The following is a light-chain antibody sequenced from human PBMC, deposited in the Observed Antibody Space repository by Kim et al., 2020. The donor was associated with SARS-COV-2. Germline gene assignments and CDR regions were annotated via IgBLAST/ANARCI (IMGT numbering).Light chain of an antibody. J-gene: IGLJ2*01. CDR1: SLRRYY. CDR2: GTN. V-gene: IGLV3-19*01. CDR3: NSRDSNYNVG. Sequence: SSELTQDPAVSVALGQTVRITCQGDSLRRYYATWYQQKPGQAPILVIYGTNNRPSGIPDRFSGSSSGNTASLTITGTQAGDEADYYCNSRDSNYNVGFG.